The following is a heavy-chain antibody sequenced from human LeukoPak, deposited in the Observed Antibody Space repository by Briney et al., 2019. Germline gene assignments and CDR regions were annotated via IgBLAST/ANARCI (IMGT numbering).Heavy chain of an antibody. CDR3: ARDHGSMVRGVIGRSSDYSYYYYMDV. Sequence: GGSLRLSCAASGFSFSSSSMNWVRRAPGKGLEWVANIKQDGSEKYYVDSVKGRFTISRDNAKNSLYLQMNSLRAEDTAVYYCARDHGSMVRGVIGRSSDYSYYYYMDVWGKGTTVTVSS. V-gene: IGHV3-7*01. CDR1: GFSFSSSS. D-gene: IGHD3-10*01. J-gene: IGHJ6*03. CDR2: IKQDGSEK.